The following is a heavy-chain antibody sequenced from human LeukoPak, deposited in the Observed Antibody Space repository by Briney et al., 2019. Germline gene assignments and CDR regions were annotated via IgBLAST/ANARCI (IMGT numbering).Heavy chain of an antibody. CDR2: ISSSSSDT. CDR3: AAERGSYGVGTH. V-gene: IGHV3-11*03. Sequence: PGESLRLSCAASGFTFSDYYMSWIRQAPGKGLEWVSYISSSSSDTNYADSVKGRFTISRDNAKNSLYLQMNSLRAEDTAVYYCAAERGSYGVGTHWGQGTLVTVSS. J-gene: IGHJ4*02. CDR1: GFTFSDYY. D-gene: IGHD1-26*01.